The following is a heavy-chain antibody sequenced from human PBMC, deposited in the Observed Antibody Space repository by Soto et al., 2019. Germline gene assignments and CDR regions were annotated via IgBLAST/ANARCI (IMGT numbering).Heavy chain of an antibody. V-gene: IGHV4-30-4*01. Sequence: LLQESGPGLLKPSQTLSLTCNVSGDSIRGGDYYWSWIRQPPGKGLEWLGYIYWSGSVYYNPSLEWQATISLYTFQNHFSLRLTSVTSADTAVYYCASGVIRSSMIVVVSYFEHWGQGTLVSVSS. D-gene: IGHD3-22*01. CDR1: GDSIRGGDYY. CDR3: ASGVIRSSMIVVVSYFEH. J-gene: IGHJ4*02. CDR2: IYWSGSV.